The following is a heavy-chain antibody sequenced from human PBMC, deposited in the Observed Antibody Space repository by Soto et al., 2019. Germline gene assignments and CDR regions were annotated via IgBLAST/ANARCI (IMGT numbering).Heavy chain of an antibody. V-gene: IGHV4-34*01. D-gene: IGHD3-10*01. CDR1: GGSFSGYY. CDR3: ARGKAGYYGSGSYYNRRDYYYMDV. J-gene: IGHJ6*03. Sequence: SETLSLTCAVYGGSFSGYYWSWIRQPPGKGLEWIGELNHSGSTNYNPSLKSRVTISVDTSKNQFSLKLSSVTAADTAVYYCARGKAGYYGSGSYYNRRDYYYMDVWGKGTTVTVSS. CDR2: LNHSGST.